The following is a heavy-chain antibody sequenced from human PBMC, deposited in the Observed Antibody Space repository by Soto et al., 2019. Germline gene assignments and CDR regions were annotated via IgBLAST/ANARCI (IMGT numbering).Heavy chain of an antibody. J-gene: IGHJ4*02. CDR1: GFTFNSYD. CDR3: EKDIKQWLGPYYFDY. CDR2: ISGSGGST. Sequence: EVQLLESGRGLVQPGGSLRLSCAASGFTFNSYDMSWVHQAPGKGLEWVSAISGSGGSTYYADSVKGRFTISRDNSKNTLYLQMNSLRAEDTAVYYCEKDIKQWLGPYYFDYWGQGTLVTVSS. V-gene: IGHV3-23*01. D-gene: IGHD6-19*01.